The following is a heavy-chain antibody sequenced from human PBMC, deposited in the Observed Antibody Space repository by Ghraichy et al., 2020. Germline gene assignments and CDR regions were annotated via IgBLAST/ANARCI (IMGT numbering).Heavy chain of an antibody. Sequence: ASVKVSCKASGYTFTSYAMHWVRQAPGQRLEWMGWINAGNGNTKYSQKFQGRVTITRDTSASTAYMELSSLRSEDTAVYYCARDGGRGYRRIVGATPAYYMDVWGKGTTVTVSS. CDR2: INAGNGNT. J-gene: IGHJ6*03. V-gene: IGHV1-3*01. CDR3: ARDGGRGYRRIVGATPAYYMDV. D-gene: IGHD1-26*01. CDR1: GYTFTSYA.